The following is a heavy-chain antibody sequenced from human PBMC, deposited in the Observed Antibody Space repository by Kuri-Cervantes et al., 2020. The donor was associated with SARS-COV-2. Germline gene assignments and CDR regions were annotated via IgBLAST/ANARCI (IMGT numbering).Heavy chain of an antibody. D-gene: IGHD3-10*01. Sequence: GGSLRLSCAASGFTFSSYWMHWVRQAPGKGLVWVSRINSDGSSTSYADSVKGRFTISRDYSKNTLYLQMNSLRAEDTATYHCAKGGSTMIRGVMSWGQGTLVTVSS. J-gene: IGHJ5*02. CDR3: AKGGSTMIRGVMS. CDR2: INSDGSST. V-gene: IGHV3-74*01. CDR1: GFTFSSYW.